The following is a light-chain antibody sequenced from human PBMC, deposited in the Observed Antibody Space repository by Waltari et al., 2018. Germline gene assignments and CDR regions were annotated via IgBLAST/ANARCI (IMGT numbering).Light chain of an antibody. CDR3: QSADSSGTYRWV. V-gene: IGLV3-25*03. Sequence: SYELPQPPSVSVSPGQTARITCSTDSLPNPYYYCYQQKPGQAPVLVIYKDSERPSGIPERFSGSSSGTTVTLTISGVQAEDEADYYCQSADSSGTYRWVFGGGTKLTVL. CDR1: SLPNPY. J-gene: IGLJ3*02. CDR2: KDS.